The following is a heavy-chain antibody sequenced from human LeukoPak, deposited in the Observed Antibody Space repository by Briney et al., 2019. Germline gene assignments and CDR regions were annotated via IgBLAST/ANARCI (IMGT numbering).Heavy chain of an antibody. V-gene: IGHV4-4*07. D-gene: IGHD6-13*01. CDR2: IYTSGST. Sequence: SETLSLTCTVSGGSISSYYWSWTRKPAGKGLEWIGRIYTSGSTNYNPSLKSRVTMSVDTSKKQFSLKLSSVTAADTAVYYCARDRQQLVRDYYYYYYMDVWGKGTTVTVSS. CDR3: ARDRQQLVRDYYYYYYMDV. J-gene: IGHJ6*03. CDR1: GGSISSYY.